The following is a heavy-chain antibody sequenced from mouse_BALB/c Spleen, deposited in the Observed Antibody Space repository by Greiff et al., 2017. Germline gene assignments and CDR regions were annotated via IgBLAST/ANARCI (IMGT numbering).Heavy chain of an antibody. Sequence: VQVVESGPGLVQPSQSLSITCTVSGFSLTSYGVHWVRQSPGKGLEWLGVIWSGGSTDYNAAFISRLSISKDNSKSQVFFKMNSLQADDTAIYYCASPYGNYVPLCYWGQGTTLTVSS. V-gene: IGHV2-4-1*01. D-gene: IGHD2-10*02. CDR1: GFSLTSYG. CDR2: IWSGGST. J-gene: IGHJ2*01. CDR3: ASPYGNYVPLCY.